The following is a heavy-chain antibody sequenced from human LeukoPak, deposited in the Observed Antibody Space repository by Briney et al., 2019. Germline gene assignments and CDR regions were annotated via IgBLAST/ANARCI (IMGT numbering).Heavy chain of an antibody. V-gene: IGHV3-23*01. D-gene: IGHD2-2*01. CDR1: GFTFSSFA. CDR3: AKDKVPAAMGYYFDY. Sequence: GGSLRLSCAASGFTFSSFAMTWVRQAPGKGLEWVSSITGSHGPTYNTDSVKGRFTISRDNSKNMLYLQMNSLRAEDTAVYYCAKDKVPAAMGYYFDYWGQGTLVTVSS. J-gene: IGHJ4*02. CDR2: ITGSHGPT.